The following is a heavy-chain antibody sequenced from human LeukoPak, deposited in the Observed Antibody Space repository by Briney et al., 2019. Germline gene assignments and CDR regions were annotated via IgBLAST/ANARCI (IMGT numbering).Heavy chain of an antibody. J-gene: IGHJ4*02. D-gene: IGHD2-2*01. Sequence: SETLSLTCTVSGGSISNYYWIWIRQPPGKGLEWIGDIYNSGRTNYNPSLKSRVTISVETSRNQFSLKLSSVTAADTAAYYCARPQTMGSSSPLGYWGQGTLVTVSS. V-gene: IGHV4-59*01. CDR2: IYNSGRT. CDR1: GGSISNYY. CDR3: ARPQTMGSSSPLGY.